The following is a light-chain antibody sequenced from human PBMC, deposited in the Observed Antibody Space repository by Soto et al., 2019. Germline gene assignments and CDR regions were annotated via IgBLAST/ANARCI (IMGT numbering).Light chain of an antibody. V-gene: IGLV2-14*01. J-gene: IGLJ1*01. CDR2: EVT. Sequence: QSALTQPASVSGSPGQSIAISCTGSSSDVGIYNYVSWYQQHPGKVPKLIIYEVTNRPSGVSNLFSGSKSGNTASLTISVLQDEDAADYYCSSYTTSSTRVFGTGTKLTVL. CDR1: SSDVGIYNY. CDR3: SSYTTSSTRV.